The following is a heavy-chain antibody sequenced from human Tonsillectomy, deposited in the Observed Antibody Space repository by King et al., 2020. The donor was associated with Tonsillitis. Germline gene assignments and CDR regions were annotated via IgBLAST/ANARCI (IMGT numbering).Heavy chain of an antibody. D-gene: IGHD4-11*01. CDR2: ISCNSGSI. Sequence: VQLVESGGGLVQPGRSLRLSCVASGFTLDVYAMHWVLQDPGMGLEWVSGISCNSGSIGYADSVKGRFTISRDNANNSLYMHMNSLRAEDTPLYYCGKDSSRYSNYEFDNWGQGTLVTVSS. V-gene: IGHV3-9*01. CDR1: GFTLDVYA. J-gene: IGHJ4*02. CDR3: GKDSSRYSNYEFDN.